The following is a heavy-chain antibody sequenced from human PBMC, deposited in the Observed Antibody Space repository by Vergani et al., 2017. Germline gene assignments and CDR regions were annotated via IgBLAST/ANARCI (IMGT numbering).Heavy chain of an antibody. D-gene: IGHD2-21*01. CDR2: ISGSGGST. J-gene: IGHJ4*02. CDR1: GFTFSSYA. Sequence: EVQLLESGGGVVQPGGSLRISCAASGFTFSSYAMRWVRQAPGKGLEWVSAISGSGGSTYYADSVKGRFTISRDNSKNTLYLQMNSLRAEDTSVYYCARGRVVVIGFDYWGQGALVTVSS. V-gene: IGHV3-23*01. CDR3: ARGRVVVIGFDY.